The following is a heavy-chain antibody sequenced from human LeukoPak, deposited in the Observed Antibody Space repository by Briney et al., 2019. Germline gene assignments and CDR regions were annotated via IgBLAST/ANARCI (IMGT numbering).Heavy chain of an antibody. CDR1: GGTFSSYA. CDR2: IIPILGIA. CDR3: ARGVVSAAWIYYYYYMDV. V-gene: IGHV1-69*04. D-gene: IGHD2-2*01. J-gene: IGHJ6*03. Sequence: SVKVSCKASGGTFSSYAISWVRQAPGQGLEWMGRIIPILGIANYAQKFQGRVTITADKSTSTAYMELSSPRSEDTAVYYCARGVVSAAWIYYYYYMDVWGKGTTVTVSS.